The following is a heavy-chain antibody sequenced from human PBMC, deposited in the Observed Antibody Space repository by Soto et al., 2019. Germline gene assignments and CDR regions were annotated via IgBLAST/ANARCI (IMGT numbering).Heavy chain of an antibody. CDR2: TNHSGST. CDR1: GGSFSGYY. CDR3: ARENDYGDYLGYYFDY. Sequence: QVQLQQWGAGLLKPSETLSLTCAVYGGSFSGYYWSWIRKPPGKGLGGIGETNHSGSTNYNPSLKSRVTISVDTSKNQFSLKLSSVTAADTAVYYCARENDYGDYLGYYFDYWGQGTLVTVSS. J-gene: IGHJ4*02. D-gene: IGHD4-17*01. V-gene: IGHV4-34*01.